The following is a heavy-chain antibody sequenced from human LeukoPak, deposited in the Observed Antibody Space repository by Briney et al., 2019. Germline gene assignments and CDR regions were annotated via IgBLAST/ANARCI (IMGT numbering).Heavy chain of an antibody. D-gene: IGHD3-10*01. V-gene: IGHV4-34*01. Sequence: SETLSLTCAVYGGSLSWYYWSWIRHPPEKGLEWMGEINHCGSTNYNPSLKSRSTISVDTSKNQFSLKLSSVTAADTAVYYCARYPSCPSVWFGESQPIDYWGQGTLVTVSS. CDR2: INHCGST. CDR3: ARYPSCPSVWFGESQPIDY. CDR1: GGSLSWYY. J-gene: IGHJ4*02.